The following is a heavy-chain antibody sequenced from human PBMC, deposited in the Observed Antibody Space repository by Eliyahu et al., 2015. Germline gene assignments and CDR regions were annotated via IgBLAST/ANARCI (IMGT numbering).Heavy chain of an antibody. Sequence: EVQLVESGGGLVKPXGSLRLSCAASXXTFSSYSMNWVRQGPGKGXEWGPSISSSSSYIYYADSVKGRFTISRDNAKNSLYLQMNSLRAEDTAVYYCASHHGGIAVYYFDYWGQGTLVTVSS. D-gene: IGHD6-19*01. J-gene: IGHJ4*02. CDR3: ASHHGGIAVYYFDY. CDR2: ISSSSSYI. V-gene: IGHV3-21*01. CDR1: XXTFSSYS.